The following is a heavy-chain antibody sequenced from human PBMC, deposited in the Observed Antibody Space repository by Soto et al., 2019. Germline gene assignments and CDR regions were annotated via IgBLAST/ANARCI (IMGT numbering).Heavy chain of an antibody. CDR1: GFTFSSYD. V-gene: IGHV3-13*01. CDR2: IGTAGDI. J-gene: IGHJ4*02. Sequence: GGSLRLSCAASGFTFSSYDMHWVRQATGKGLEWVSTIGTAGDIYYPGSVKGRFTISREIATNSVYLQMNSLRAEDTAVYYCARGIQLWSLPGYWGQGTLVTVSS. CDR3: ARGIQLWSLPGY. D-gene: IGHD5-18*01.